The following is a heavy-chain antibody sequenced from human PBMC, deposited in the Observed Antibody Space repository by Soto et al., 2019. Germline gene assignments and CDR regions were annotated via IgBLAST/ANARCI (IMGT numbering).Heavy chain of an antibody. J-gene: IGHJ6*02. D-gene: IGHD6-19*01. CDR2: INPSGGST. CDR3: ARDGAVAGTDYYYGMDV. CDR1: GYTFTSYY. V-gene: IGHV1-46*01. Sequence: ASVKVSCKASGYTFTSYYIHWVRQAPGQGLEWMGIINPSGGSTSYAQKFQGRVTMTRDTSTSTVYMELSSLRSEDTAVYYCARDGAVAGTDYYYGMDVWGQGTTVTVSS.